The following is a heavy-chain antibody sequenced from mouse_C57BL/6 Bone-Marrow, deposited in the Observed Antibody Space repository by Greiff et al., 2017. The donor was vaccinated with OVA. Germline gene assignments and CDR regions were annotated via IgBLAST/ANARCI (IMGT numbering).Heavy chain of an antibody. CDR1: GFSLTSYG. V-gene: IGHV2-9*01. D-gene: IGHD2-4*01. Sequence: VMLVESGPGLVAPSQSLSITCTVSGFSLTSYGVDWVRQPPGKGLEWLGVIWGGGSTNYNSALMSRLSISKDNSKSQVFLKMNSLQTDDPAIYYCAVSYYDYDRSPFAYWGQGTLVTFSA. CDR3: AVSYYDYDRSPFAY. J-gene: IGHJ3*01. CDR2: IWGGGST.